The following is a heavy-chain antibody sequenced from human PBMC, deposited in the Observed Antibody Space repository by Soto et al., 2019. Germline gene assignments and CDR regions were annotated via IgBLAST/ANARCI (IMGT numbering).Heavy chain of an antibody. CDR3: AKGGPVAGTEGPHDAFDI. CDR2: ISGSGGST. J-gene: IGHJ3*02. D-gene: IGHD6-19*01. Sequence: GGSLRLSCAASGLTFSSYAMSWVRQAPGKGLEWVSAISGSGGSTYYADSVKGRFAISRDNSKNTLYLQMNSLRAEDTAVYYCAKGGPVAGTEGPHDAFDIWGQGTMVTVSS. CDR1: GLTFSSYA. V-gene: IGHV3-23*01.